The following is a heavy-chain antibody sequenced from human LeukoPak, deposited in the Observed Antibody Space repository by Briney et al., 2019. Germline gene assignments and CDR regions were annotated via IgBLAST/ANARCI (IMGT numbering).Heavy chain of an antibody. Sequence: SETLSLTCTVSGDSISSYYGSWIRQPAGKGLEWIGRIYASGSTNYNPSLKSRVTMSADTSQNQFSLKLSSVTAADTAGYYCARSYSSGWYFARNYYYCYGMDVWGQGTTVTVSS. CDR1: GDSISSYY. V-gene: IGHV4-4*07. J-gene: IGHJ6*01. D-gene: IGHD6-19*01. CDR3: ARSYSSGWYFARNYYYCYGMDV. CDR2: IYASGST.